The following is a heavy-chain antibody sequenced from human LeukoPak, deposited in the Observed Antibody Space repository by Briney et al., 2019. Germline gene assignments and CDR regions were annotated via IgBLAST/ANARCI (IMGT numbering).Heavy chain of an antibody. Sequence: KPSETLSLTCTVSGGSISSYYWSWIRQPPGKGLEWIGYIYYSGSTNYNPSLKSRVTISVDTSKNQFSLKLSSVTAADTAVYYCARGTYYDILTGESHYYGMDVWGQGTTVPVSS. CDR2: IYYSGST. V-gene: IGHV4-59*01. CDR3: ARGTYYDILTGESHYYGMDV. D-gene: IGHD3-9*01. J-gene: IGHJ6*02. CDR1: GGSISSYY.